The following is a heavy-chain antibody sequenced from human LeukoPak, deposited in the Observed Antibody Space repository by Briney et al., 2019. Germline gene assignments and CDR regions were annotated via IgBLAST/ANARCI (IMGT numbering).Heavy chain of an antibody. CDR2: INHSGST. CDR1: GGSFRGYY. CDR3: ARGPPPWVR. J-gene: IGHJ4*02. V-gene: IGHV4-34*01. D-gene: IGHD3-10*01. Sequence: SETLSLTCAVYGGSFRGYYWSWIRQPPGKGLEWIGEINHSGSTNYNPSLKSRVTISVDTSKNQFSLKLSSVTAADTAVYYCARGPPPWVRWGQGTLVTVSS.